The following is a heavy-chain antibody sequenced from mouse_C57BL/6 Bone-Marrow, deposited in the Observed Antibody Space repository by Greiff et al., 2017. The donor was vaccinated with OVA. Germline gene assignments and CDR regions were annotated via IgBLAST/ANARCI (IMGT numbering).Heavy chain of an antibody. V-gene: IGHV5-4*03. J-gene: IGHJ3*01. CDR2: ISDGGSYT. Sequence: EVKLVESGGGLVKPGGSLKLSCAASGFTFSSYAMSWVRQTPEKRLEWVATISDGGSYTYYPDNVKGRFTISRDNAKNNLYLQMSQLKSEDTAMYYCARGNYGPWFAYWGQGTLVTVSA. CDR3: ARGNYGPWFAY. D-gene: IGHD1-1*01. CDR1: GFTFSSYA.